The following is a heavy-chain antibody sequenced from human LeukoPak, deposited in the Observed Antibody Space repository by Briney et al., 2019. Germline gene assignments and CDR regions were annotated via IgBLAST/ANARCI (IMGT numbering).Heavy chain of an antibody. J-gene: IGHJ6*02. D-gene: IGHD2-2*01. CDR2: FNPNSGGT. V-gene: IGHV1-2*06. Sequence: GASVKDSCKSSGYRFTDYYMHWVRQAPGQGLEWMGRFNPNSGGTNYAQKFQGRVTMTRDTSISTAYMELSRLRSDDTAVYYCARTYCSSTSCLGNYYGMDVWGQGTTVTVSS. CDR3: ARTYCSSTSCLGNYYGMDV. CDR1: GYRFTDYY.